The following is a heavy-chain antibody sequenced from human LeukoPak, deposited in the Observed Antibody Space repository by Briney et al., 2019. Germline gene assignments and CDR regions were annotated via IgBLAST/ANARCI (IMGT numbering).Heavy chain of an antibody. J-gene: IGHJ4*02. CDR2: IKPGGGER. CDR3: MRGGGDY. D-gene: IGHD3-16*01. V-gene: IGHV3-7*01. Sequence: GGSLRLSCVASGITLSTYGMNWVRQAPGKGLEWVANIKPGGGERYYVDSVKGRFIISRDNAKNSVDLQMNSLRVEDTAVYYCMRGGGDYWGQGTLVTVSS. CDR1: GITLSTYG.